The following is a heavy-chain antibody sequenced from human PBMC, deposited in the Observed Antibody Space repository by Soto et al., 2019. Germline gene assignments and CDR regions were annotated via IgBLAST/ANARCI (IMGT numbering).Heavy chain of an antibody. CDR2: MSGSGGST. J-gene: IGHJ4*02. V-gene: IGHV3-23*01. Sequence: GGSLRLSCAASGFTFSSYAMSWVRQAPGKGLEWVSIMSGSGGSTYDADSVKGRFTISRDNSKNTLFLQMDSLRAEDTAVYYCAKTFSSPERPLFDFWGQGTLVTVSS. CDR1: GFTFSSYA. D-gene: IGHD6-6*01. CDR3: AKTFSSPERPLFDF.